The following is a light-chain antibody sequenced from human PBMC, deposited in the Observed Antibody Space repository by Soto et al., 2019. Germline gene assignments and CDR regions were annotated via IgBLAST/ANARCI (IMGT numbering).Light chain of an antibody. CDR3: ASYTTSHTVI. V-gene: IGLV2-14*03. CDR1: TSDIGRFNY. Sequence: QSALTQPASVSGSPGQAITISCTGTTSDIGRFNYVSWYQHHPGKAPKLMIYDVSNRPSGLSNRFSGSKSGNTASLIISGLQAEDEADYYCASYTTSHTVIFGGGTQLTVL. J-gene: IGLJ2*01. CDR2: DVS.